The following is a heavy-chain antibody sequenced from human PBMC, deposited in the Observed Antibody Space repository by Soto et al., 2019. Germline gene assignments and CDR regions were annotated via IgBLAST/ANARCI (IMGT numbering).Heavy chain of an antibody. CDR1: GGTFSSYA. D-gene: IGHD5-12*01. V-gene: IGHV1-69*12. CDR2: IVPIVDTA. CDR3: VRVVAIPGYPDY. J-gene: IGHJ4*02. Sequence: QVQLVQSGAEVRQPASSVKVSCKTSGGTFSSYAISWVRQAPGQGLEWMGGIVPIVDTATYAQKFQGRVTITADESTSTAYMELSRLRSDDTSVYYCVRVVAIPGYPDYCCQVTLVTVSS.